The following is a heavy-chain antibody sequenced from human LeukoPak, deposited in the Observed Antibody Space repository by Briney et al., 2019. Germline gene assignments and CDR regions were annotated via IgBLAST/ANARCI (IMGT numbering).Heavy chain of an antibody. CDR1: GGSISSSSYY. CDR3: ARITLTIDY. D-gene: IGHD3-10*01. CDR2: IYYSGST. J-gene: IGHJ4*02. V-gene: IGHV4-39*01. Sequence: ASETLSLTCTVCGGSISSSSYYWGWIRQPPGKGLEWIGSIYYSGSTYYNPSLKSRVTISVDTSKNQFSLKLSSVTAADTAVYYCARITLTIDYWGQGTLVTVSS.